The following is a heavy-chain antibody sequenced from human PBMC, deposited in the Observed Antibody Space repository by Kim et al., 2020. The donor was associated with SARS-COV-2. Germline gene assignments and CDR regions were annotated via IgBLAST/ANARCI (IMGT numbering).Heavy chain of an antibody. J-gene: IGHJ3*02. D-gene: IGHD1-26*01. CDR3: ASSYSGSYWGAFDI. CDR1: GFTFSSYA. Sequence: GGSLRLSCAASGFTFSSYAMHWVRQAPGKGLEWVAVISYDGSNKYYADSVKGRFTISRDNSKNTLYLQMNSLRAEDTAVYYCASSYSGSYWGAFDIWGQGTMVTVSS. V-gene: IGHV3-30*04. CDR2: ISYDGSNK.